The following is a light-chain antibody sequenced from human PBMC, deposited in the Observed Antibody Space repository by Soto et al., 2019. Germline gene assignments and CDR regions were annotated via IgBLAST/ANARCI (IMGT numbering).Light chain of an antibody. Sequence: EAVMTQSPGTLSVSPGERVTLSCRASQSVSSHLAWYQQKPGQAPRLLIHGASTRATGIPDRFSGSGSGTECTPSISSLQSDDSAVYYCQQYNRWPFPFGPGTKVHI. J-gene: IGKJ3*01. CDR2: GAS. V-gene: IGKV3-15*01. CDR3: QQYNRWPFP. CDR1: QSVSSH.